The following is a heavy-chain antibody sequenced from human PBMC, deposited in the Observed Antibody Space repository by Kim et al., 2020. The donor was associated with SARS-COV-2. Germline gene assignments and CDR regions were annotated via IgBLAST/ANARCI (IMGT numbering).Heavy chain of an antibody. CDR3: ASDGGFIPPSHGIAF. CDR2: INPSGGST. CDR1: GYTFTSYY. V-gene: IGHV1-46*01. D-gene: IGHD2-15*01. Sequence: ASVKVYCKASGYTFTSYYMHWVRQAPGQGLEWMGIINPSGGSTSYAQKFQRRVTMTRDTSTSSVYMDLSSLRSEDTAVYYCASDGGFIPPSHGIAFWAHG. J-gene: IGHJ6*02.